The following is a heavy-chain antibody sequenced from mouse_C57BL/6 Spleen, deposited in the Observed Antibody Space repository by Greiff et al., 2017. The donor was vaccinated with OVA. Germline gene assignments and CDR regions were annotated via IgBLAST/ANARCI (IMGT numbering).Heavy chain of an antibody. V-gene: IGHV3-1*01. D-gene: IGHD2-1*01. Sequence: ESGPGMVKPSQSLSLTCTVTGYSITSGYDWHWIRHFPGNKLEWMGYISYSGSTNYNPSLKSRISITHDTSKNHFFLKLNSVTTEDTATYYCARAEGNYGGDYFDYWGQGTTLTVSS. J-gene: IGHJ2*01. CDR1: GYSITSGYD. CDR2: ISYSGST. CDR3: ARAEGNYGGDYFDY.